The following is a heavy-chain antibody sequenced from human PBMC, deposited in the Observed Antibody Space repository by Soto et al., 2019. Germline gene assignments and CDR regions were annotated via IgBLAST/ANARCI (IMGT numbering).Heavy chain of an antibody. V-gene: IGHV4-31*03. J-gene: IGHJ4*02. D-gene: IGHD3-22*01. CDR3: ATEYYPSRGYYYIDS. Sequence: TLSLTCTVSGGSISSGGYYCSWIRQHPGKGLEWIGHIYHSGTTYYNPSLKSRVTISVDTSKNQISLKLTSVSAADTAVYYCATEYYPSRGYYYIDSWGQGTLVTAPQ. CDR2: IYHSGTT. CDR1: GGSISSGGYY.